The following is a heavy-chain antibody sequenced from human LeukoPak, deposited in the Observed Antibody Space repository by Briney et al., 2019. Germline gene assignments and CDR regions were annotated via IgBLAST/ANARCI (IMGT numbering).Heavy chain of an antibody. CDR2: IRGTTGKT. D-gene: IGHD4-11*01. CDR3: AKGGGETTVEVSAAGVFQY. CDR1: GFTFSNYI. Sequence: PGGSLRLSCGASGFTFSNYIMSWVRQGPGRGLEWISGIRGTTGKTYYADSVKGRFSISRDNSKNTLYLQMDRVRAEDTAVYYCAKGGGETTVEVSAAGVFQYWGQGTLVTVSS. J-gene: IGHJ4*02. V-gene: IGHV3-23*01.